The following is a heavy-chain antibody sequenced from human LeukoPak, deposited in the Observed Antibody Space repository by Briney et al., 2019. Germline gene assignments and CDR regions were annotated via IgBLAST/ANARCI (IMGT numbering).Heavy chain of an antibody. CDR1: GFTFSSYG. CDR3: AKGGPDDFWSGYYPYYYYYYMDV. D-gene: IGHD3-3*01. Sequence: PGGSLRLSCAASGFTFSSYGMHWVRQAPGKGLEWVAFIRYDGSNKYYADSVKGRFTISRDNSKNTLYLQMNSLRAEDTAVYYCAKGGPDDFWSGYYPYYYYYYMDVWGKGTTVTVSS. J-gene: IGHJ6*03. V-gene: IGHV3-30*02. CDR2: IRYDGSNK.